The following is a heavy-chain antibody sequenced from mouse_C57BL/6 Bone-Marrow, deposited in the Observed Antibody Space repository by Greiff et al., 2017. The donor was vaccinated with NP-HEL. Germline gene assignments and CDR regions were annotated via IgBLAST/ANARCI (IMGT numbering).Heavy chain of an antibody. CDR1: GFTFTDYY. CDR3: ARYNYDSLYYYAMDY. V-gene: IGHV7-3*01. Sequence: DVMLVESGGGLVQPGGSLSLSCAASGFTFTDYYMSWVRQPPGKALEWLGFIRNKANGYTTEYSASVKGRFTISRDNSQSILYLQMNALRAEDSATYYCARYNYDSLYYYAMDYWGQGTSVTVSS. CDR2: IRNKANGYTT. J-gene: IGHJ4*01. D-gene: IGHD2-4*01.